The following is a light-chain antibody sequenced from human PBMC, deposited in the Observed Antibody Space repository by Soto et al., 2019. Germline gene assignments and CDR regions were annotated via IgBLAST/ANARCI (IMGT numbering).Light chain of an antibody. V-gene: IGLV2-14*01. CDR2: EVS. CDR3: SSYTSSSTLEV. Sequence: QSALTQPASVSGSPGQSITISCTGTSSDVCGYNYVSWYQQHPGKAPKLMIYEVSNRPSGLSNRFSGSKSGNTASLTISGLQAEDEADYYCSSYTSSSTLEVFGGGAKLTVL. J-gene: IGLJ3*02. CDR1: SSDVCGYNY.